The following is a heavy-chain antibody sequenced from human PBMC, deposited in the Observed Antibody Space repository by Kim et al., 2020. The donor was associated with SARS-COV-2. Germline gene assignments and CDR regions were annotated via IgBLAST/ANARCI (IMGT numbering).Heavy chain of an antibody. V-gene: IGHV3-53*01. CDR1: EFSVSTYT. CDR2: IVRNGCT. Sequence: GGSLRLSCAASEFSVSTYTRTWFCQAPGKGLEGVANIVRNGCTYYADTVKGRFTTSRDTSKNTLYLQMDNLRADDTAVYYCAGDNYNNYWYKYWGQGTLVTVSA. J-gene: IGHJ4*02. D-gene: IGHD1-20*01. CDR3: AGDNYNNYWYKY.